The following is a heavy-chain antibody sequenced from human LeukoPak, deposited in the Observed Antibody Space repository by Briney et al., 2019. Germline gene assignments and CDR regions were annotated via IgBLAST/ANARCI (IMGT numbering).Heavy chain of an antibody. D-gene: IGHD6-19*01. CDR2: VSYDGGNK. CDR1: GFTFSSYG. J-gene: IGHJ4*02. Sequence: GRSLRLSCAASGFTFSSYGMHWVRQAPGKGLEWVAVVSYDGGNKYYADSVKGRFTISRDTSNNSLYLQMNSLRAEDTAVYYCAKVGVMRSSGWFGGDYFDHWGQGTLVTVSS. CDR3: AKVGVMRSSGWFGGDYFDH. V-gene: IGHV3-30*18.